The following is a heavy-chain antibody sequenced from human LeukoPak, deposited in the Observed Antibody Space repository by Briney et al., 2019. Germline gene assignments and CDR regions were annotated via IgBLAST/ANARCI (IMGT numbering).Heavy chain of an antibody. J-gene: IGHJ4*02. D-gene: IGHD2-2*01. CDR1: GYSFTSYW. Sequence: GESLKISCKGSGYSFTSYWIGWVRQMPGKGLEWMGIIYPGVSDTGYSPSFQGQVTISADKSISTAYLPWSSLKASDPAMYYCARPAHCSSTSCYYPHAFDSWGQGTLVTVSS. V-gene: IGHV5-51*01. CDR3: ARPAHCSSTSCYYPHAFDS. CDR2: IYPGVSDT.